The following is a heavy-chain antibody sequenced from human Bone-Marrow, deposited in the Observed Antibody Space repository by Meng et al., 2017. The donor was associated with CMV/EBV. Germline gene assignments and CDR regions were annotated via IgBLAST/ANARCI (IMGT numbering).Heavy chain of an antibody. Sequence: GESLKISCAASGFTFSSYAMSWVRQAPGKGLEWVSATSGSGGSTYYADSVKGRFTISRDNSKNTLYLQMNSLRDEDTAVYYCAKPAVYSSSWYSHYYYGMDVWGQGTTVTVSS. D-gene: IGHD6-13*01. CDR3: AKPAVYSSSWYSHYYYGMDV. V-gene: IGHV3-23*01. CDR2: TSGSGGST. CDR1: GFTFSSYA. J-gene: IGHJ6*02.